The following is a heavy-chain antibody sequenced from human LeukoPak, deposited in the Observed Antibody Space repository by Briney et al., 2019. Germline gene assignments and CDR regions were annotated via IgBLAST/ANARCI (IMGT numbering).Heavy chain of an antibody. CDR1: GYTFTSYG. J-gene: IGHJ4*02. D-gene: IGHD3-9*01. Sequence: ASVKVSCKASGYTFTSYGISWVRQAPGQRLEWMGWINAGNGNTKYSQKFQGRVTITRDISASTAYMELSSLRSEDTAVFYCARSLTGPNSGFDYWGQGTLVTVSS. CDR3: ARSLTGPNSGFDY. CDR2: INAGNGNT. V-gene: IGHV1-3*01.